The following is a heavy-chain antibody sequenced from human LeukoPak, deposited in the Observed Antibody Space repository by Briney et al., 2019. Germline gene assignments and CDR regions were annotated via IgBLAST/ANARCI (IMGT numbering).Heavy chain of an antibody. J-gene: IGHJ5*02. CDR1: GFTFSTYT. Sequence: GGSLRLSCAASGFTFSTYTMHWVRQAPGKGLEWVAVISYDGSSKYYADSVKGRFTISRDTSKNTLYLQMNSLRAEDMAVYYCARDAAVAGAVNWFDPWGQGTLVTVSS. V-gene: IGHV3-30-3*01. CDR2: ISYDGSSK. CDR3: ARDAAVAGAVNWFDP. D-gene: IGHD6-19*01.